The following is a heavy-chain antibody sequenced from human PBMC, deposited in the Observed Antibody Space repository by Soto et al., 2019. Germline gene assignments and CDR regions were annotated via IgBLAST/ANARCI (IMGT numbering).Heavy chain of an antibody. CDR1: GYTFTSYG. V-gene: IGHV1-18*01. Sequence: ASVKVSCKASGYTFTSYGISWVRQAPGQGLEWMGWISAYNGNTNYAQKLQGRVTMTTDTSTSTAYMELRSLRSDDTAVYYCASVLQDNWNDRVGWFVPWGQGTLVTVAT. CDR3: ASVLQDNWNDRVGWFVP. J-gene: IGHJ5*02. CDR2: ISAYNGNT. D-gene: IGHD1-20*01.